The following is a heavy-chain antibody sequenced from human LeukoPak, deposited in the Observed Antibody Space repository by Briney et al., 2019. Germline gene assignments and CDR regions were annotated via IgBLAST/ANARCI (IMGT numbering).Heavy chain of an antibody. D-gene: IGHD2-15*01. CDR3: ARDAGFCSGGSCRVDY. J-gene: IGHJ4*02. CDR2: ISAYNGNT. Sequence: ASVKVSCKASGYPFTSSGISWMRQAPGQGLEWMGWISAYNGNTNYAQKLQGRVTMTTDTSTSTAYMELRSLRSDDTAVYYCARDAGFCSGGSCRVDYWGQGTLVTVSS. CDR1: GYPFTSSG. V-gene: IGHV1-18*01.